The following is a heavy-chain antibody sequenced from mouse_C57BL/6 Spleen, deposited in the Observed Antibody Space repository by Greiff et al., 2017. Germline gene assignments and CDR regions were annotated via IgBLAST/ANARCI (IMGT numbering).Heavy chain of an antibody. CDR2: IYPRDGST. V-gene: IGHV1-85*01. CDR1: GYTFKSYE. Sequence: VQLQQSGPELVKPGASVKLSCKASGYTFKSYEINWVKQRPGQGLEWIGRIYPRDGSTKYNEKFKGKATLTVDTSSSTAYMELHSLTSEDAAVYFYARGSDCLWGAMDYWGQGTSVTVSS. D-gene: IGHD2-13*01. CDR3: ARGSDCLWGAMDY. J-gene: IGHJ4*01.